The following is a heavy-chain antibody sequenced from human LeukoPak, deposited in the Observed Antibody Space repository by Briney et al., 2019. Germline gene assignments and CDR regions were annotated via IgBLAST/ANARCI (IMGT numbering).Heavy chain of an antibody. V-gene: IGHV3-21*01. CDR1: GFTFSSYG. CDR2: ISSSSSYI. J-gene: IGHJ4*02. D-gene: IGHD4-17*01. Sequence: GGSLRLSCAASGFTFSSYGMNWVRQAQGKGLEWVSSISSSSSYIYYADSVKGRFTISRDNAKNSLYLQMNSLRAEDTAVYYCARTYGAQNPFDYWGQGTLVTVSS. CDR3: ARTYGAQNPFDY.